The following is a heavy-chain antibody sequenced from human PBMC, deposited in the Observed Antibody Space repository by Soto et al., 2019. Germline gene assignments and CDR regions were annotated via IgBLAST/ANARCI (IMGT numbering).Heavy chain of an antibody. Sequence: QVQLQESGPGLVKPSETLSLTCTVSGGSLRKYYWNWIRQSPGKGLEYIGYFYDTGTTNYNPSLKIRVTVFADMSMHQVSLELTAVTAADTAVYYCARLEGRFSGRVDSWGQGTLVTVSS. CDR2: FYDTGTT. V-gene: IGHV4-59*01. CDR3: ARLEGRFSGRVDS. D-gene: IGHD1-26*01. CDR1: GGSLRKYY. J-gene: IGHJ4*02.